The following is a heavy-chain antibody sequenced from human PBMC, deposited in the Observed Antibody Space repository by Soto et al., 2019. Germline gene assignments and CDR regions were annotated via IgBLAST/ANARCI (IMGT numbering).Heavy chain of an antibody. CDR1: GGTFSSYA. J-gene: IGHJ6*03. V-gene: IGHV1-69*06. CDR3: ATTVANPSYYYYMDV. CDR2: IIPIFGTA. D-gene: IGHD4-17*01. Sequence: SVKVSCKASGGTFSSYAISWVRQAPGQGLEWMGGIIPIFGTANYAQKIQGRVTMTEDTSTDTAYMKLSSLRSKDTAVYYCATTVANPSYYYYMDVWGKGTTVTVSS.